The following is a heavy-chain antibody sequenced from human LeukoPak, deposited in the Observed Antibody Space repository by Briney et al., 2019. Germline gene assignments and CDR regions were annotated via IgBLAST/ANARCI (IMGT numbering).Heavy chain of an antibody. J-gene: IGHJ4*02. CDR3: AKEGVPAAIPDY. CDR2: IRYDGSNK. D-gene: IGHD2-2*02. Sequence: PGGSLRLSCAGSGFTFSSYGMHWVRQAPGKGLEWVAFIRYDGSNKYYADYVKGRFTISRDNCKNTLYLQMNSLRAEDTAVYYCAKEGVPAAIPDYWGQGTLVTVSS. V-gene: IGHV3-30*02. CDR1: GFTFSSYG.